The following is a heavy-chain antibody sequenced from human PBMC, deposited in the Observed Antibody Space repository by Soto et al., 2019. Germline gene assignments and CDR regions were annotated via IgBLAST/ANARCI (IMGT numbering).Heavy chain of an antibody. V-gene: IGHV1-46*01. CDR1: GYTFTSYY. J-gene: IGHJ6*01. D-gene: IGHD3-3*01. CDR2: INPSGGST. Sequence: ASVKVSCKASGYTFTSYYMHWVRQASGQGLEWMGIINPSGGSTSYAQKFQGRVTMTRDTSTSTVYMELSSLRAEDTAVYYCAREIRIAIFGVVPPMEVLGRVTRITVCS. CDR3: AREIRIAIFGVVPPMEV.